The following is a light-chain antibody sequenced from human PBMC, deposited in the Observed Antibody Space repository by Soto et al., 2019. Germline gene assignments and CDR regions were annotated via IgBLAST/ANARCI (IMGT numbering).Light chain of an antibody. V-gene: IGKV1-5*01. CDR3: QQRSNWPPIT. J-gene: IGKJ5*01. CDR1: QSISSW. CDR2: AAS. Sequence: IQLTTSPSTLSASVGDRVTITCRASQSISSWLAWYQQKPWKAPKLLIYAASTLQSGVPSRLSGSGSGTEFTLTISSLQPEDFAVYYCQQRSNWPPITFGQGTRLEI.